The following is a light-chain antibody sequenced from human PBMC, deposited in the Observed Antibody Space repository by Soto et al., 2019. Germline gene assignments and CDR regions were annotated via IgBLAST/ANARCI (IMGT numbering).Light chain of an antibody. CDR1: QRIRTS. CDR2: DAS. Sequence: DVQMTQSPSSLSASVGDRVTITCRASQRIRTSLNWYQQKPGKAPKFLIYDASSLKSEVPSRFSGSGSGTDFTLTISNLQPEDFATYYCQQSDSVPPTFGQGTKLEI. V-gene: IGKV1-39*01. CDR3: QQSDSVPPT. J-gene: IGKJ2*01.